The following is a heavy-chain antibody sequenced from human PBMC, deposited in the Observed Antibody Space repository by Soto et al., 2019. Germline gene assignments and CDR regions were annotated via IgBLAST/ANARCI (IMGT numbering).Heavy chain of an antibody. CDR1: GGSLSGYY. Sequence: SETLSLTFAVYGGSLSGYYWSWICQSPGKGLEWIGEINHSGSTNYRPSLKSRVNISVDTSKNQFSLKLSSVTSADTAVYYFETLRHIVATGTADYWGQGTLVTVS. V-gene: IGHV4-34*01. D-gene: IGHD5-12*01. J-gene: IGHJ4*02. CDR2: INHSGST. CDR3: ETLRHIVATGTADY.